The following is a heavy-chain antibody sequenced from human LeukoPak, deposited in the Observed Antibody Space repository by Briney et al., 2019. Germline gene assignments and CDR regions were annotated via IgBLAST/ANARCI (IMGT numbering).Heavy chain of an antibody. J-gene: IGHJ4*02. CDR2: INHSGST. Sequence: PGGSLRLSCAASGFTFSSYWMSWVRQPPGKGLEWIGEINHSGSTNYNPSLKSRVTISVDTSKNQFSLKLSSVTAADTAVYYCAREVTMVRGVTQPFDYWGQGTLVTVSS. V-gene: IGHV4-34*01. D-gene: IGHD3-10*01. CDR3: AREVTMVRGVTQPFDY. CDR1: GFTFSSYW.